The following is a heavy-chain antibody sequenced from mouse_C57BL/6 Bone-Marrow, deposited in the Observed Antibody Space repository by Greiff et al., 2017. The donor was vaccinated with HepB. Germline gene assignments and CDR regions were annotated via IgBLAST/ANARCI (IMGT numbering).Heavy chain of an antibody. D-gene: IGHD2-4*01. CDR1: GYTFTSYG. Sequence: VQLVESGAELARPGASVKLSCKASGYTFTSYGISWVKQRTGQGLEWIGEIYPRSGNTYYNEKFKGKATLTADKSSSTAYMELRSLTSEDSAVYFCARYGGLPSWFAYWGQGTLVTVSA. J-gene: IGHJ3*01. CDR2: IYPRSGNT. CDR3: ARYGGLPSWFAY. V-gene: IGHV1-81*01.